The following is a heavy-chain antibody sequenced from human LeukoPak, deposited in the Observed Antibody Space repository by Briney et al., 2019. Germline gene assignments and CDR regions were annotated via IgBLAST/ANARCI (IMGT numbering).Heavy chain of an antibody. Sequence: SETLSLTCTVSGGSISSYYWSWIRQPAGKGLEWIGRIYTSGSTTYNPSLKSRVTMSVDTSKNQFSLKLSSVTAADTAVYYCARSSEGRYYYDSSGFSYYYYYMDVWGKGTTVTISS. D-gene: IGHD3-22*01. V-gene: IGHV4-4*07. CDR1: GGSISSYY. CDR2: IYTSGST. J-gene: IGHJ6*03. CDR3: ARSSEGRYYYDSSGFSYYYYYMDV.